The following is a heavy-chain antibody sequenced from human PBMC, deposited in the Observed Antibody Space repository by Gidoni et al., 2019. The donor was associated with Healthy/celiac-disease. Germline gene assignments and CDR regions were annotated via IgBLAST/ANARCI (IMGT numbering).Heavy chain of an antibody. Sequence: QVPLVESGGGVVQPGRSLRLSCAASAFTFSSYAMHWVRQAPGKGIEWVAVRSYDGSNKYYADSVKGRFTISRDNSKNTLCLQMNSLRAEDTAVYYCAREWVSVAGDAFDIWGQGTMVTVSS. J-gene: IGHJ3*02. V-gene: IGHV3-30*01. CDR3: AREWVSVAGDAFDI. D-gene: IGHD6-19*01. CDR2: RSYDGSNK. CDR1: AFTFSSYA.